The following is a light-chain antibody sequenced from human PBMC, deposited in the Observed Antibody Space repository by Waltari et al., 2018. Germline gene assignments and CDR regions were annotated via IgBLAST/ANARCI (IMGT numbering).Light chain of an antibody. J-gene: IGKJ2*01. CDR3: QQRGNWPAL. CDR1: QSVSNM. Sequence: EIVLTQSPGTLSLSPGERATLSCRASQSVSNMLAWYQQKPGQAPRLLIYDTSNRATGIPARFSGSGSGTDFTLTISSLEPEDFAVYYCQQRGNWPALFGQGTKLEIK. V-gene: IGKV3-11*01. CDR2: DTS.